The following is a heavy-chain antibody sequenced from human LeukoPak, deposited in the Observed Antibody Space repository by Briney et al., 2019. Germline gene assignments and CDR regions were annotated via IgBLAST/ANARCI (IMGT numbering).Heavy chain of an antibody. CDR1: GFTFSNYG. Sequence: GGSLRLSCAASGFTFSNYGMSWVRQAPGKGLEWVSSISGSGDSTYYADSVKGRFTISRDSSKNTLYLQMNSLRAEDTAVYYCAKDRGIISDYWGQGTLVTVSS. V-gene: IGHV3-23*01. D-gene: IGHD3-10*01. J-gene: IGHJ4*02. CDR2: ISGSGDST. CDR3: AKDRGIISDY.